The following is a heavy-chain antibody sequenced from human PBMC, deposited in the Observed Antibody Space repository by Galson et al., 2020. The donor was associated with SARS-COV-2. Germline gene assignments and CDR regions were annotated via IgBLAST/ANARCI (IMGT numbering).Heavy chain of an antibody. CDR2: ISSSGSTI. CDR1: GFTFSDYY. Sequence: KIGESLKISCAASGFTFSDYYMSWIRQAPGKGLEWVSYISSSGSTIYYADSVKGRFTISRDNAKNSLYLQMNSLRAEDTAVYYCARDSTRVVPAAENYYYYGMDVWGQGTTVTVSS. D-gene: IGHD2-2*01. J-gene: IGHJ6*02. V-gene: IGHV3-11*01. CDR3: ARDSTRVVPAAENYYYYGMDV.